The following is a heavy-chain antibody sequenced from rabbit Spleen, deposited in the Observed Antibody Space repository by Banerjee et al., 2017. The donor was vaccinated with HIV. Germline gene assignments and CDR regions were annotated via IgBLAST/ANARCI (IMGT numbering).Heavy chain of an antibody. CDR2: IDAGSSGFT. V-gene: IGHV1S45*01. CDR1: GFSFSSYW. CDR3: ARDTGSSFSSYGMDL. J-gene: IGHJ6*01. Sequence: QEQLVESGGGLVQPEGSLTLTCTASGFSFSSYWMCWVRQAPGKGLEWIACIDAGSSGFTYFASWAKGRFTISKTSSTTVTLQMTSLTVADTATYFCARDTGSSFSSYGMDLWGQGTLVTVS. D-gene: IGHD8-1*01.